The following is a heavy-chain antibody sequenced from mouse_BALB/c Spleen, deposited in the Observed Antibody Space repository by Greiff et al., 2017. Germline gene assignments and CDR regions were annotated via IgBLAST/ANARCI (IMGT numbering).Heavy chain of an antibody. V-gene: IGHV3-2*02. J-gene: IGHJ3*01. CDR2: ISYSGST. CDR1: GYSITSDYA. CDR3: ARCNYYGSAWFAY. Sequence: EVKLMESGPGLVKPSQSLSLTCTVTGYSITSDYAWNWIRQFPGNKLEWMGYISYSGSTSYNPSLKSRISITRDTSKNQFFLQLNSVTTEDTATYYCARCNYYGSAWFAYWGQGTLVTVSA. D-gene: IGHD1-2*01.